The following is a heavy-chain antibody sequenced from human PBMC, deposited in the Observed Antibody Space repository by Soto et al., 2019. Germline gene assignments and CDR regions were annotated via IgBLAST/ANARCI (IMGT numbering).Heavy chain of an antibody. CDR2: ISSNGVGT. CDR3: ARPARPDFYSMDV. Sequence: EVQLAESGGGLAQPGGSLRLSCAASGFTLSGYAMDWVRQAPGKGLEYVSGISSNGVGTYYANSVQGRFTISRDNSKNTVYLQMATLRPEDMAVSYCARPARPDFYSMDVWGKGTTVTVSS. V-gene: IGHV3-64*01. J-gene: IGHJ6*03. D-gene: IGHD6-6*01. CDR1: GFTLSGYA.